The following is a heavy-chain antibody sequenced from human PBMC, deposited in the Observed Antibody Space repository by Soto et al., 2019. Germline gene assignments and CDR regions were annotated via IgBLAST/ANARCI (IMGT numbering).Heavy chain of an antibody. V-gene: IGHV1-58*01. Sequence: GASVKVSCKASGFTFTSSAVQWVRQARGQRLEWIGWIVVGSGNTNYAQKFQVRVTITRDMSTSTAYMELSSLRSEDTAVYYCAAMPRGAVRGKYPDYWGQGTLVTVSS. CDR1: GFTFTSSA. J-gene: IGHJ4*02. CDR2: IVVGSGNT. D-gene: IGHD3-10*01. CDR3: AAMPRGAVRGKYPDY.